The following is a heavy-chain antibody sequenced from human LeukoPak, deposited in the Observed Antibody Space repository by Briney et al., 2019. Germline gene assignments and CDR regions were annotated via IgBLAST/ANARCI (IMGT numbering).Heavy chain of an antibody. D-gene: IGHD7-27*01. V-gene: IGHV3-21*01. CDR3: ASPTHWGYFDY. CDR1: GFTFSSYS. CDR2: ISSSSSYI. J-gene: IGHJ4*02. Sequence: GGSLRLSCAASGFTFSSYSMNWVRQAPGKGLEWVSSISSSSSYICYADSVKGRFTISRDNAKNSLYLQMNSLRAEDTAVYYCASPTHWGYFDYWGQGTLVTVSS.